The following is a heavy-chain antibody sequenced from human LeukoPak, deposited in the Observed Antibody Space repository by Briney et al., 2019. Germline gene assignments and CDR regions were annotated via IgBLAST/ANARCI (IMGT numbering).Heavy chain of an antibody. J-gene: IGHJ4*02. Sequence: GGSLRLSCAASGFTFSSYEMNWVRQAPGKGLEWVSYISSSGSTINYADSVKGRFTISRDNAKNSLYLQMNSLRAEDTAVYYCASKAGEAVAGTGFDYWGQGALVTVSS. D-gene: IGHD6-19*01. CDR2: ISSSGSTI. V-gene: IGHV3-48*03. CDR1: GFTFSSYE. CDR3: ASKAGEAVAGTGFDY.